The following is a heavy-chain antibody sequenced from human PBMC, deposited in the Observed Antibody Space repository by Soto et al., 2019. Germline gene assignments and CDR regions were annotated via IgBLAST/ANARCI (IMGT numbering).Heavy chain of an antibody. J-gene: IGHJ3*02. CDR2: INHSGST. D-gene: IGHD2-15*01. CDR3: ARGLSSQGYCSGGSCHFDI. CDR1: GGSFSGYY. Sequence: PSETLSLTCAVYGGSFSGYYWSWIRQPPGKGLEWIGEINHSGSTNYNPSLKSRVTISVDTSKNQFSLKLSSVTAADTAVYYCARGLSSQGYCSGGSCHFDIWGQGTMVTVS. V-gene: IGHV4-34*01.